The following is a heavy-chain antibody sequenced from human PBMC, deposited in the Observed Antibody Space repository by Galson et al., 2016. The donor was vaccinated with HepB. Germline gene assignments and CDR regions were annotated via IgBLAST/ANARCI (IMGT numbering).Heavy chain of an antibody. J-gene: IGHJ4*02. Sequence: SLRLSCAASGFTFSSYAMSWVRQAPGKGLEWVSVLGSTGIDTHYADSVRGRFTISRDNSKNTLYLKMNSLRAEDTAVYYCANRLPGVSPGRNWGQGTLVTVSS. D-gene: IGHD2-21*01. V-gene: IGHV3-23*01. CDR3: ANRLPGVSPGRN. CDR2: LGSTGIDT. CDR1: GFTFSSYA.